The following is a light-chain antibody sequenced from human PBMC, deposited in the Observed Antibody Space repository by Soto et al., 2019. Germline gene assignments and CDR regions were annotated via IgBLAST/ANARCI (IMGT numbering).Light chain of an antibody. CDR3: QHAKSFPPT. V-gene: IGKV1-12*01. Sequence: DIQMTQSPSSVSASVGDRVTITCRASQGMSSSLAWYQQKPRKAPKLLIYAASTLQSGVSSRFSGSGSGTDFTLTISSLQPEDFATYYCQHAKSFPPTFGPGTRVDIK. J-gene: IGKJ3*01. CDR2: AAS. CDR1: QGMSSS.